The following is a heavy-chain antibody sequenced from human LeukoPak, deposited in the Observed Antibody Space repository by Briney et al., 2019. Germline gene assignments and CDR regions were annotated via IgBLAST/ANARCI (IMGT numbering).Heavy chain of an antibody. V-gene: IGHV4-59*01. Sequence: SETLSLTCTVSGGSISSYYWSWIRQPPGKGLEWIGYIYYSGSTNYNPSLKSRVTISVDTSKNQFSLKLSSVTAADTAVYYCARDMYYYGSGSYRFDYWGQGTLVTVSS. CDR2: IYYSGST. D-gene: IGHD3-10*01. CDR3: ARDMYYYGSGSYRFDY. CDR1: GGSISSYY. J-gene: IGHJ4*02.